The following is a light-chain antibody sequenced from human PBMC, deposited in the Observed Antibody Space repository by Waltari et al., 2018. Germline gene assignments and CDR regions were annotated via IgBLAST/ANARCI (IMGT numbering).Light chain of an antibody. Sequence: DIVMTQSPDSLAVSLGERATINCKSSQSVLYSSNNKNYLAWYQQKPGQPPKMLIYWASTRESGVPDRVSGSGSGTDFTLTISSLQAEDVASYFCLQYLHTPRTFGQGTKVEIK. V-gene: IGKV4-1*01. CDR1: QSVLYSSNNKNY. CDR2: WAS. CDR3: LQYLHTPRT. J-gene: IGKJ1*01.